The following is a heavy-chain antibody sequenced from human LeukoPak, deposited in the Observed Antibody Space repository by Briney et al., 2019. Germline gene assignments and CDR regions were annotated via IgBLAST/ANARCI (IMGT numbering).Heavy chain of an antibody. D-gene: IGHD2-8*01. J-gene: IGHJ4*02. CDR3: ARARRPRLNYYFDY. CDR2: INHSGST. CDR1: GDSISSSSYY. V-gene: IGHV4-39*07. Sequence: SETLSLTCTVSGDSISSSSYYWSWIRQPPGKGLEWIGEINHSGSTNYNPSLKSRVTISVDTSKNQFSLKLSSVTAADTAVYYCARARRPRLNYYFDYWGQGTLVTVSS.